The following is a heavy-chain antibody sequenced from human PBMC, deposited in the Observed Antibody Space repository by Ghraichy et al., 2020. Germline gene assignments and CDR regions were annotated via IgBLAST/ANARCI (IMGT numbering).Heavy chain of an antibody. CDR2: ISIPGDYI. CDR1: RFTFTDYA. CDR3: ARQGSRGGLAAHPFDS. Sequence: GGSLRLSCVVSRFTFTDYAMTWVRQAPGKGLEWVSSISIPGDYIYYADSVKGRFTTSRDNSKNTLYLQMNSLRAEDMAVYYCARQGSRGGLAAHPFDSWGQGTLVTVSS. V-gene: IGHV3-23*01. D-gene: IGHD2-15*01. J-gene: IGHJ4*02.